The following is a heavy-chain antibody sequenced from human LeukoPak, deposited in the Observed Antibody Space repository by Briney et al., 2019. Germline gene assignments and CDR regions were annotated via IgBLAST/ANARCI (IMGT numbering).Heavy chain of an antibody. Sequence: SETLSLTCTVSGGSISSSSYFWGWIRQPPGKGLEWIGSIYYSGSTYYNPSLKSRVTISVDTSKNQFSLKLSSVTAADTAVYYCARGVLDYDFWSGYAIHNWFDPWGQGTLVTVSS. CDR3: ARGVLDYDFWSGYAIHNWFDP. D-gene: IGHD3-3*01. V-gene: IGHV4-39*07. J-gene: IGHJ5*02. CDR1: GGSISSSSYF. CDR2: IYYSGST.